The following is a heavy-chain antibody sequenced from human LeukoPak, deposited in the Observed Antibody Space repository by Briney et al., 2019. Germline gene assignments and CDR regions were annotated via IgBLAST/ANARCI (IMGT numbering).Heavy chain of an antibody. CDR3: ASVPQWGAAAGETPDY. CDR2: IIPIFGTA. V-gene: IGHV1-69*13. D-gene: IGHD6-13*01. J-gene: IGHJ4*02. CDR1: GGTFSSYA. Sequence: SVTVSCKASGGTFSSYAISWVRQAPGQGLEWMGGIIPIFGTANYAQKFQGRVTITADEPTSTAYMELSSLRSEDTAVYYCASVPQWGAAAGETPDYWGQGTLVTVSS.